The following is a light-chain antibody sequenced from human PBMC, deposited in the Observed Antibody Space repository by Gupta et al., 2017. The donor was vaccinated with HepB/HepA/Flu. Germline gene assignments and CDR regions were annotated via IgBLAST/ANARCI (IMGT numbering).Light chain of an antibody. V-gene: IGKV4-1*01. J-gene: IGKJ5*01. CDR3: QQYYSSPIT. CDR2: WAS. CDR1: QTVLSSTANKNY. Sequence: MVLTQPPDSMAVSWGEGATIDCKSSQTVLSSTANKNYLAWYQQKPGQPPKLLIYWASTRESAVPDRFSGSGSGTDFALTISSLQAEDVAVYYCQQYYSSPITFGQGTRLEIK.